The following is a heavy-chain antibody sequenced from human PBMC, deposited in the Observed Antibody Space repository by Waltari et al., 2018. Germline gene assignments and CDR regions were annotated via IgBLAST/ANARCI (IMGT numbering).Heavy chain of an antibody. CDR1: GFTFTSSA. V-gene: IGHV1-58*02. D-gene: IGHD6-19*01. Sequence: QMQLVQSGPEVKKPGTSVKVSCKASGFTFTSSAMQWVRQARGQRFEWRGWIVVGSGNTNDEQKFQERVTSTRDMSTSTAYMGLSSLRSEDTAVYYCAAGDSSGWYPSGYFDYWGQGTLVTVSS. CDR3: AAGDSSGWYPSGYFDY. J-gene: IGHJ4*02. CDR2: IVVGSGNT.